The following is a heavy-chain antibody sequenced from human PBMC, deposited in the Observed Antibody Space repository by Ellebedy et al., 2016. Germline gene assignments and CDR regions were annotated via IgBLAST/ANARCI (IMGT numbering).Heavy chain of an antibody. CDR2: INHSGST. Sequence: SETLSLTXAVYGGSFSGYYWSWIRQPPGKGLEWIGEINHSGSTNYSPSLKSRVTISVDTSKNQFSLILSSVTAADTAVYYCARQIVVVVATRDYYGLDVWGQGTTVTVSS. CDR3: ARQIVVVVATRDYYGLDV. CDR1: GGSFSGYY. V-gene: IGHV4-34*01. J-gene: IGHJ6*02. D-gene: IGHD2-15*01.